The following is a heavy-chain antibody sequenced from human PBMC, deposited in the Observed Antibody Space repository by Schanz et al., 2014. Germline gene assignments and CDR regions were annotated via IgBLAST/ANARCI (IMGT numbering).Heavy chain of an antibody. CDR1: GFTVSSNY. V-gene: IGHV3-23*04. J-gene: IGHJ6*02. D-gene: IGHD1-20*01. Sequence: EVQLVESGGGLVQPGGSLRLSCAASGFTVSSNYMSWVRQAPGKGLEWVSGISWNSGSIGYEDSVKGRFTISRDNSKNALYLQMNSLRAEDTAVYYCARRITGTHHNPYYHGMDVWGQGTTVTVSS. CDR2: ISWNSGSI. CDR3: ARRITGTHHNPYYHGMDV.